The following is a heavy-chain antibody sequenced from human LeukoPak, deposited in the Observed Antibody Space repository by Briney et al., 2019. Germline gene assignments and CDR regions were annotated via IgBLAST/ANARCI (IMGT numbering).Heavy chain of an antibody. D-gene: IGHD3-16*01. CDR2: ISYDGSNK. V-gene: IGHV3-30-3*01. CDR1: GFTFSSYA. Sequence: PGGSLRLSRAASGFTFSSYAMHWVRQAPGKGLEWVAVISYDGSNKYYADSVKGRFTISRDNSKNTLYLQMNSLRAEDTAVYYCARPTFGSREPDPWGQGTLVTVSS. CDR3: ARPTFGSREPDP. J-gene: IGHJ5*02.